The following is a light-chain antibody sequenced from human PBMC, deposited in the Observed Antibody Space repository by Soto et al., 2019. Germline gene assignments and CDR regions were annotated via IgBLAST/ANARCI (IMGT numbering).Light chain of an antibody. CDR1: QSVSSSY. CDR2: DTS. J-gene: IGKJ3*01. CDR3: PHDGTCAL. Sequence: EIVLTQSPGTLSWSPGERATLSCRASQSVSSSYLAWYHQKPGQAPRLLIYDTSDRATVIPDRFSASGSGTDFAINNSGLEPEYFEVYYFPHDGTCALFGPGTKVDIK. V-gene: IGKV3-20*01.